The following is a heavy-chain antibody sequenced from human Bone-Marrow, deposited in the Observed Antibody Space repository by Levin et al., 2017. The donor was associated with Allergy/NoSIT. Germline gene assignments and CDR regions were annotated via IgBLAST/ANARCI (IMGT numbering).Heavy chain of an antibody. CDR2: IHSGDTT. J-gene: IGHJ6*02. CDR1: GFTVSGTD. V-gene: IGHV3-66*01. CDR3: ACRSVRFLGTPPSGFAWGYDG. Sequence: GGSLRLSCAASGFTVSGTDMSWLRQAPGKGLEWVSVIHSGDTTYYADSVKGRFTISRDNSKNTLSLQMNSLRVEDTAVYYCACRSVRFLGTPPSGFAWGYDGWDQGTTVTVSS. D-gene: IGHD3-3*01.